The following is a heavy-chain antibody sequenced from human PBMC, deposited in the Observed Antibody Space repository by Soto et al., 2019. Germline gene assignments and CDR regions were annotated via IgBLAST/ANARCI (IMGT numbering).Heavy chain of an antibody. D-gene: IGHD2-2*01. V-gene: IGHV3-23*01. CDR2: IGESGTPT. CDR3: ARYIPGVRYYGMDV. J-gene: IGHJ6*02. CDR1: GFTFSSYA. Sequence: PGESLKISCAASGFTFSSYAMKWVRQAPGKGLEWVSLIGESGTPTYYADSVKGRFTISRDNSGNKMFLEMNSLRAEDTAVYYCARYIPGVRYYGMDVWGQGTTVTVSS.